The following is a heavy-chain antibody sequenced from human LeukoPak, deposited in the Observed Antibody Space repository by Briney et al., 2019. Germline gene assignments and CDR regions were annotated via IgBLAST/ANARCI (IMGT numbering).Heavy chain of an antibody. CDR3: ARWYSSGWAFDY. J-gene: IGHJ4*02. Sequence: SETLSLTCTVSGGTISSYYWNWIRQPPGKGLEWIGYIHSSGSTKYNPSLKSRVTISVDTSKNQFSLKLSSVTAADRAVYYCARWYSSGWAFDYWGQGTLVTVCS. V-gene: IGHV4-59*08. CDR2: IHSSGST. CDR1: GGTISSYY. D-gene: IGHD6-19*01.